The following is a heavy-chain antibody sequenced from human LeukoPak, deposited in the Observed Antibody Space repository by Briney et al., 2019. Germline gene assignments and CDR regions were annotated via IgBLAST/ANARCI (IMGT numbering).Heavy chain of an antibody. CDR1: GGSISSYY. D-gene: IGHD5-24*01. CDR3: ARRRPRANFEDAFDI. J-gene: IGHJ3*02. Sequence: PSETLSLTCTVSGGSISSYYWSWIRQPAGKGLEWIGRIYTSGSTNYNPSLKSRVTMSVDTSKNQFSLELSSVTAADTAVYYCARRRPRANFEDAFDIWGQGTMVTVSS. V-gene: IGHV4-4*07. CDR2: IYTSGST.